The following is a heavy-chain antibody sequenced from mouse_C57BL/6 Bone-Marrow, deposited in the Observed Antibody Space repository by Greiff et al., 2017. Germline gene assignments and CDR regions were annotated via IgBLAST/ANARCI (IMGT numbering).Heavy chain of an antibody. V-gene: IGHV1-59*01. CDR3: ARRAIYYFDY. J-gene: IGHJ2*01. D-gene: IGHD3-1*01. CDR2: IDPSDSYT. CDR1: GYTFTSYW. Sequence: QVQLLQPGAELVRPGTSVKLSCKASGYTFTSYWMHWVKQRPGQGLEWIGVIDPSDSYTNYNQKFKGKATVTVETSSSTAYLQLSSRTSEDAAVYDCARRAIYYFDYWGQGTTLTVSS.